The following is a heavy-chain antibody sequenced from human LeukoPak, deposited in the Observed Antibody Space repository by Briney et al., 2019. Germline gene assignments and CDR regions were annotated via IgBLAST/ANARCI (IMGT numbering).Heavy chain of an antibody. V-gene: IGHV4-4*07. CDR3: ARTVVVVADYWGWFDP. D-gene: IGHD2-15*01. Sequence: PSETLSLTCTVSGGSIGSYYWSWIRQPAGKGLEWIGRIYTSGSTNYNPSLKSRVTMSVDTSKNQFSLKLSSVTAADTAVYYCARTVVVVADYWGWFDPWGQGTLVTVSS. CDR2: IYTSGST. CDR1: GGSIGSYY. J-gene: IGHJ5*02.